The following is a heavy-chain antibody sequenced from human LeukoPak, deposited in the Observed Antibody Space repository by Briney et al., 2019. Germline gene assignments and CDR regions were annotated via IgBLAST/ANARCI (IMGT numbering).Heavy chain of an antibody. J-gene: IGHJ4*02. CDR2: VHYSGTA. Sequence: PSETLSLTCTVSDGSITNYDWSWVRQPPGKGLEFIGHVHYSGTADYNPSPKSRVTISIDTSKKHFLLKLKSVTAADTAVYYCARGYGDFRVEGRYFHSWGQGTLVTVSS. CDR3: ARGYGDFRVEGRYFHS. CDR1: DGSITNYD. D-gene: IGHD4-17*01. V-gene: IGHV4-59*01.